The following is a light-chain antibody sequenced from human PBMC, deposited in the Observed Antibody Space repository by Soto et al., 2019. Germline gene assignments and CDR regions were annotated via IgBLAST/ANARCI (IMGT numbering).Light chain of an antibody. CDR2: GAP. Sequence: EIVLTQSPGTLSLSPGERATLSCRASQSVNSNYLAWYQQKPGQSPRLLIYGAPIRAAGVPDRISGSGSGTAFTLTISRLEPEDFALYYCQQYGGSPLTFGAGTKVDFK. J-gene: IGKJ3*01. CDR1: QSVNSNY. CDR3: QQYGGSPLT. V-gene: IGKV3-20*01.